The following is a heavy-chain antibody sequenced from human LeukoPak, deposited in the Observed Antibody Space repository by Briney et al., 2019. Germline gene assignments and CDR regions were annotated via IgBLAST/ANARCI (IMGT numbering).Heavy chain of an antibody. J-gene: IGHJ4*02. V-gene: IGHV4-30-2*06. CDR3: ARKGPEHLPTYFGH. CDR1: GGSLNSGPYF. CDR2: IWPSGRT. Sequence: SETLSLTCSVSGGSLNSGPYFCSWIRQSPGRGLEWFVYIWPSGRTNHNPSLSGRVGISLDKSRNHVTLMVTAVTAADTAFYYCARKGPEHLPTYFGHWGRGIRVTVS. D-gene: IGHD2-21*01.